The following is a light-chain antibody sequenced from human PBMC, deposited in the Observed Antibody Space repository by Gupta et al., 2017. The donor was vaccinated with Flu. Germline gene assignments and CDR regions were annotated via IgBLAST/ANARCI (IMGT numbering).Light chain of an antibody. CDR1: QSIGNW. Sequence: DIQMTQSPSTLSASVGDRVTIICRASQSIGNWLAWYQQKPGKAPKLLIYKASNLESGVPSRFSGSGSGTEFTLTISSLQPDDFATYYCQQYNRSFGQGTKVEIK. V-gene: IGKV1-5*03. CDR2: KAS. CDR3: QQYNRS. J-gene: IGKJ1*01.